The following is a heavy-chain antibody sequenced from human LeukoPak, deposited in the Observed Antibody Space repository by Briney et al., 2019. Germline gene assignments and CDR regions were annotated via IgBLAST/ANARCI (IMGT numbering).Heavy chain of an antibody. CDR2: INSDGSST. Sequence: GGSLRLSCAASGFIFSNNWMHWVRHAPGKGLVWVSRINSDGSSTNYADSVKGRFTISRDNAKNTLYLQMNSLRVEDTAVYYCTRDLKDWGQGTLVTVSS. J-gene: IGHJ4*02. CDR1: GFIFSNNW. CDR3: TRDLKD. V-gene: IGHV3-74*01.